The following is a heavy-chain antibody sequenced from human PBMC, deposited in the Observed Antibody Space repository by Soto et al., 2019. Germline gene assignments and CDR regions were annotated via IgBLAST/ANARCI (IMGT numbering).Heavy chain of an antibody. J-gene: IGHJ4*02. Sequence: EVQLLESGGGLVQPGGSPRLSCAASGFTFSSYAMRWVRQAPGKGLEWVSAISGSGGSTYYADSVKGRFTISRDNSKNPLYLQMNSLRAEDTAVYYCARRGSGSYYDYWGQGTLVTVSS. D-gene: IGHD1-26*01. CDR3: ARRGSGSYYDY. CDR2: ISGSGGST. V-gene: IGHV3-23*01. CDR1: GFTFSSYA.